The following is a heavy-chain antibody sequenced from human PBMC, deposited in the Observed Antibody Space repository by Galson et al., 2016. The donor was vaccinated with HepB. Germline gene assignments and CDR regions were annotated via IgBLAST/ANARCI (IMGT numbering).Heavy chain of an antibody. V-gene: IGHV3-15*01. J-gene: IGHJ4*02. CDR3: TAHFYDVLTGYSYYFYY. D-gene: IGHD3-9*01. Sequence: LRLSCAASGITFSNVWMSWVRQAPGKGLEWVGRIQSKADGGAIDYAAPVRGRFTVSRDDSTNTLFLQMNSLKTEDTAVYYCTAHFYDVLTGYSYYFYYWGPGTLVTVSS. CDR1: GITFSNVW. CDR2: IQSKADGGAI.